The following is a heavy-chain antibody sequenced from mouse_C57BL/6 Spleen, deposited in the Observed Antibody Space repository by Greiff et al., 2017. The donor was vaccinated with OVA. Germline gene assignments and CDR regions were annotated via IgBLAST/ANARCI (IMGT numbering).Heavy chain of an antibody. CDR1: GYAFSSSW. D-gene: IGHD1-1*01. V-gene: IGHV1-82*01. CDR2: IYPGDGDT. Sequence: QVQLKQSGPELVKPGASVKISCKASGYAFSSSWMNWVKQRPGKGLEWIGRIYPGDGDTNYNGKFKGKATLTADKSSSTAYMQLSSLTSEDSAVYFCARSTTTVVGYAMDYWGQGTSVTVSS. J-gene: IGHJ4*01. CDR3: ARSTTTVVGYAMDY.